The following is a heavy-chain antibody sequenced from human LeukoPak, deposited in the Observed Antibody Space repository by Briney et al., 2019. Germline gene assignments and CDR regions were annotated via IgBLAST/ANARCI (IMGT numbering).Heavy chain of an antibody. Sequence: GGSLRLSCAASGFTFSSYAMSWVRQAPGKGLEWVSAISGSGGSTYYADSVKGRFTISRDNSKNTLYLQMNSLRAEDTAVYYCAKGLVITMIVVADYFDYWGQGTLVTVSS. V-gene: IGHV3-23*01. CDR2: ISGSGGST. CDR1: GFTFSSYA. J-gene: IGHJ4*02. CDR3: AKGLVITMIVVADYFDY. D-gene: IGHD3-22*01.